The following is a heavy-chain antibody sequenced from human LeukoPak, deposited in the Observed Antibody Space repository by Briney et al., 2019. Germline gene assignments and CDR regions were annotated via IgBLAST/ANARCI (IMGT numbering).Heavy chain of an antibody. J-gene: IGHJ6*02. Sequence: PGRSLRPSCTTFGFTFGDHAMSWVRQAPGKGLEWVGFIRSKAYRGTAEYAASVKGRFTISSDDSRRISYLQMESLRSEDTGDYVCARGRIRLWHYDGMGVWGQGTTVTVSS. CDR3: ARGRIRLWHYDGMGV. CDR2: IRSKAYRGTA. V-gene: IGHV3-49*04. CDR1: GFTFGDHA. D-gene: IGHD3-10*01.